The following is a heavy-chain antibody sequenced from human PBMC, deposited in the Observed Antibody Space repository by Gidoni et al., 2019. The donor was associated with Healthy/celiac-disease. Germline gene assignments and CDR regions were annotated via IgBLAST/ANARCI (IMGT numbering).Heavy chain of an antibody. CDR2: ISPAGGSP. J-gene: IGHJ3*01. D-gene: IGHD1-26*01. V-gene: IGHV3-23*01. Sequence: EVQLLESGGGSVQPGGSLRLSCAVSGFTFRNYAMNWVRRAPGQGLACGSAISPAGGSPYYAESVKGRFTISRDNSKNTLFLEMNNLRAEDTAVYYCTRDGKFRTDGFDVWGPGSMVTVSS. CDR1: GFTFRNYA. CDR3: TRDGKFRTDGFDV.